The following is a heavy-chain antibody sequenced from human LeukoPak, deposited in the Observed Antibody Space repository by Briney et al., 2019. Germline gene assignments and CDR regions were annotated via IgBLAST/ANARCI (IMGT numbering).Heavy chain of an antibody. V-gene: IGHV4-59*08. CDR3: ARGESGYSYGYHFDY. Sequence: SETLSLTCTVSSGSISSYYWSWIRQPPGKGLEWIGYIYYSGSTNYNPSLKSRVTISVDTSKNQFSLKLSSVTAADTAVYYCARGESGYSYGYHFDYWGQGTLVNVSS. CDR1: SGSISSYY. J-gene: IGHJ4*02. D-gene: IGHD5-18*01. CDR2: IYYSGST.